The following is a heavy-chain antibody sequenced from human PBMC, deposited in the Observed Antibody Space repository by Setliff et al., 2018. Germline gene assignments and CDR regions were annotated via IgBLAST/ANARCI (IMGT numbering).Heavy chain of an antibody. Sequence: ASETLSLTCTVSGGSISSYYWGLIRQPPGKGLEWVATIYYSGSTYSNPSLKSRLIISVDAPDNQFSVKLSSVTAADTAVYYCARHKSNGSGSYPSLYMDVWGKGIMVTVSS. D-gene: IGHD3-10*01. J-gene: IGHJ6*03. CDR3: ARHKSNGSGSYPSLYMDV. CDR1: GGSISSYY. V-gene: IGHV4-39*01. CDR2: IYYSGST.